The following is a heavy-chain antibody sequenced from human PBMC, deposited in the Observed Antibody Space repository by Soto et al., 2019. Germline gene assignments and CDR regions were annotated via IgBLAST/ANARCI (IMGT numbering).Heavy chain of an antibody. D-gene: IGHD6-6*01. V-gene: IGHV3-23*01. CDR3: AVAARPVYYYYYGMDV. CDR1: GFTFSSYA. Sequence: PGGSLRLSCAASGFTFSSYAMSWVRQAPGKGLEWVSAISGSGGSTYYADSVKGRFTISRDNSKNTLYLQMNSLRAEDTAVYYCAVAARPVYYYYYGMDVWGQGTTVTVSS. J-gene: IGHJ6*02. CDR2: ISGSGGST.